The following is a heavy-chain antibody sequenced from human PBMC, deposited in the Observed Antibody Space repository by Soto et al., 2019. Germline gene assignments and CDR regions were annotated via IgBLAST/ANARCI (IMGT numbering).Heavy chain of an antibody. CDR3: AADIYDILTAYKPKWFDP. CDR1: GFTFSSSA. CDR2: IDVGSANA. Sequence: ASVKVSCKTSGFTFSSSAVHWVRQARGHRLQWIGWIDVGSANANYAQMLQERVTISRDMSTSTAYMELSSLRPEDTAVYYCAADIYDILTAYKPKWFDPWGQGSLVTVSS. J-gene: IGHJ5*02. D-gene: IGHD3-9*01. V-gene: IGHV1-58*01.